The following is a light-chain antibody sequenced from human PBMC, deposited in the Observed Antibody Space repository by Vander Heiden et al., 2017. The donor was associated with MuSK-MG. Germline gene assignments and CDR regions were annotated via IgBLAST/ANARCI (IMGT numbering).Light chain of an antibody. Sequence: QSALTQPRPVSGSPGRSVNIPCTATSSDVGVYNDVSWNQQHPGKSPNLMIYDVTKRPSGVPDRFSGSKSGNTASLTISGLQEEDEADYYCCSYAGSYTWVFGGGTKLTVL. CDR3: CSYAGSYTWV. V-gene: IGLV2-11*01. CDR1: SSDVGVYND. J-gene: IGLJ3*02. CDR2: DVT.